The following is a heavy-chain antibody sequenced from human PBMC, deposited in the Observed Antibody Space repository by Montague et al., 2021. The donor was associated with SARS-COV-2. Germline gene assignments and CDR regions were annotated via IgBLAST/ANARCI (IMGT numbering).Heavy chain of an antibody. D-gene: IGHD6-25*01. CDR1: IXSISSGSYY. CDR2: IYTSGST. V-gene: IGHV4-61*02. CDR3: ARDGYSSGWNGLHWFDP. J-gene: IGHJ5*02. Sequence: TLSLTCTVSIXSISSGSYYWSWIRQPAGKGLEWIGRIYTSGSTNYNPSLKSRVTISVDTSKNQFSLKLSSVTAAGTAVYYCARDGYSSGWNGLHWFDPWGQGTLVTGSS.